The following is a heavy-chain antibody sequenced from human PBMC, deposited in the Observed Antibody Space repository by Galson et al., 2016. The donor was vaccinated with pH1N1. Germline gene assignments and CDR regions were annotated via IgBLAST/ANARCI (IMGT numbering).Heavy chain of an antibody. CDR3: ARSGSRYGSDAFDM. CDR1: GVSISGYY. D-gene: IGHD5-18*01. V-gene: IGHV4-59*01. Sequence: ETPSLTCSVSGVSISGYYWGWIRQSPGKGLDYVGYIYYNGHTNYSPSLKSRVTMSLDMSKNQFSLKLTSVTAADTAVYFCARSGSRYGSDAFDMWGQETTVTVSS. CDR2: IYYNGHT. J-gene: IGHJ3*02.